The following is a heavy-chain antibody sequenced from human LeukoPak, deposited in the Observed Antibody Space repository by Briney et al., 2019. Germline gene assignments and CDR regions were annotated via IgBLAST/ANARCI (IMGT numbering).Heavy chain of an antibody. CDR2: ISSNGEST. CDR3: VKSAINYGANWFDP. V-gene: IGHV3-64D*09. J-gene: IGHJ5*02. CDR1: GFTLSSFA. D-gene: IGHD4/OR15-4a*01. Sequence: PGGSLRLSCSASGFTLSSFAMHWVRQAPGKGLDYISSISSNGESTYYADSVKGRFTISRDNSKNTLYLQMSSLRTEDTAVYWCVKSAINYGANWFDPWGQETLVTVSS.